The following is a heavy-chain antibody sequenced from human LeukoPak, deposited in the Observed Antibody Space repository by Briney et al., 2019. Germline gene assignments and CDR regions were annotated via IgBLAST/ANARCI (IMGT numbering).Heavy chain of an antibody. D-gene: IGHD3-16*01. CDR1: GFTVSSTY. CDR3: ARGLGDYATFDF. CDR2: IYSVGST. V-gene: IGHV3-66*01. Sequence: GGSLRLSCAASGFTVSSTYMSWVRQAPGKGLEWVSVIYSVGSTYYADSVKGRFTISRDNSKNTLYLQMNSLRVKDTAVYYCARGLGDYATFDFWGQGTLVTVSS. J-gene: IGHJ4*02.